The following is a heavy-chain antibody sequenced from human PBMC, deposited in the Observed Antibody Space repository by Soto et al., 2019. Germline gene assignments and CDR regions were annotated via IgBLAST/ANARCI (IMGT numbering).Heavy chain of an antibody. CDR3: AKGPR. CDR1: GFTFSNIW. CDR2: ISPDGGEI. J-gene: IGHJ4*02. V-gene: IGHV3-7*01. Sequence: LVESGGGLVQPGGSLRLSCAASGFTFSNIWMSWVRRSPEKGPEWVASISPDGGEIYYVDSVKGRFTISRDNTRNSLYLQMNSLIAEETAVYYCAKGPRWGQGTLVTVSS.